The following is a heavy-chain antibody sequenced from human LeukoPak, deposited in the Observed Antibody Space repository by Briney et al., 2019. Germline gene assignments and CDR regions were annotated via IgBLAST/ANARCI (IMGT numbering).Heavy chain of an antibody. CDR3: ARDMAGSV. CDR2: IYYSGST. CDR1: GGSIGSYY. D-gene: IGHD3-10*01. Sequence: SETLSLTCTVSGGSIGSYYWSWIRQPPGKGLEWIGYIYYSGSTNYNPSLKSRVTISVDTSKNQFSLKLSSVTAADTAVYYCARDMAGSVWGQGTLVTVSS. V-gene: IGHV4-59*01. J-gene: IGHJ4*02.